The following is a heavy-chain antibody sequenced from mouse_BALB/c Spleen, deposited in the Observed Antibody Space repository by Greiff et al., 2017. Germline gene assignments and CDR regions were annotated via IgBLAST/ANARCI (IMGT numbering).Heavy chain of an antibody. J-gene: IGHJ1*01. Sequence: VQLQESGPGLVQPSQSLSITCTVSGFSLTSYGVHWVRQSPGKGLEWLGVIWSGGSTDYNAAFISRLSISKDNSKSQVFFKMNSLQANDTAIYYCARKGGYDDYWYFDVWGAGTTVTVSS. CDR2: IWSGGST. CDR3: ARKGGYDDYWYFDV. D-gene: IGHD2-2*01. V-gene: IGHV2-2*02. CDR1: GFSLTSYG.